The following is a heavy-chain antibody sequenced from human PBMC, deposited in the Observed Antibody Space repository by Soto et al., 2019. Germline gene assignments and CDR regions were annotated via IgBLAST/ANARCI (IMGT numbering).Heavy chain of an antibody. Sequence: PGGSRRLSWAASGVTFSRYVVHWVRRAPGKGLEWVAGISFDGSNKYYPDSVQGRFTISRDNSKNTLFLQMDSLRADDTAVYYCYVVTLFTRSASWFDPWGQGTLVTLPS. CDR3: YVVTLFTRSASWFDP. CDR2: ISFDGSNK. D-gene: IGHD2-15*01. J-gene: IGHJ5*02. CDR1: GVTFSRYV. V-gene: IGHV3-30-3*01.